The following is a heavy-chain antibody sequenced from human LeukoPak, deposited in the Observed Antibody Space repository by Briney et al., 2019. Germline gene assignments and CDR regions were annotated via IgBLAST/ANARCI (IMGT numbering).Heavy chain of an antibody. CDR1: GFTFGSYA. V-gene: IGHV3-30*01. D-gene: IGHD3-10*01. J-gene: IGHJ4*02. CDR3: ARDSTYYYDSGSSGPHYFDN. CDR2: ISSGGTYE. Sequence: PGWSLTLSCAASGFTFGSYAMHCVRQAPGKGLEWVSLISSGGTYEYYADSVKGRFTISRDNSKNTLYLQLNSLRAEDTAVYYCARDSTYYYDSGSSGPHYFDNWGQGTLVTVSS.